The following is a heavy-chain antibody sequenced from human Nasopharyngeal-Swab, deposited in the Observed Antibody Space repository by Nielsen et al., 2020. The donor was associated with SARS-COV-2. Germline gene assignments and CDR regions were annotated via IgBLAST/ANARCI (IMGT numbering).Heavy chain of an antibody. CDR1: GFTFSSYA. Sequence: GESLKISCSASGFTFSSYAMHWVRQAPGKGLEYVSALSSNGGSTYYADSVKGRFTISRDNSKNTLYLQMSSLRAEDTAVYYCVKGLGYCSGGSCYSRFGDYYYYMDVWGKGTTVTVSS. J-gene: IGHJ6*03. D-gene: IGHD2-15*01. CDR2: LSSNGGST. CDR3: VKGLGYCSGGSCYSRFGDYYYYMDV. V-gene: IGHV3-64D*06.